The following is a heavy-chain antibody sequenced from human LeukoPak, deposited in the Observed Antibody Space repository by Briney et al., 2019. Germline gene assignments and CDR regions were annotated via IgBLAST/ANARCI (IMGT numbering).Heavy chain of an antibody. Sequence: GRSLRLSCAASGFTVSSNYMTWVRQAPGKGLEWVSLIYSGGSTYYADSLKGRFTISRDNSKNTLYLQMNSLRAEDTAVYYCARDSSGPLYWGQGTLVTVSS. D-gene: IGHD6-19*01. CDR2: IYSGGST. CDR3: ARDSSGPLY. CDR1: GFTVSSNY. V-gene: IGHV3-66*01. J-gene: IGHJ4*02.